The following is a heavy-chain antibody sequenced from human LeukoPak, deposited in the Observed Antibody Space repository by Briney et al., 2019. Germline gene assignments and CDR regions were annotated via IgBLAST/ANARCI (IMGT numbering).Heavy chain of an antibody. CDR2: IYHSGST. D-gene: IGHD3-22*01. CDR3: ARAYYYDSSGYSHLRSPFDY. CDR1: GYSISSGYY. J-gene: IGHJ4*02. V-gene: IGHV4-38-2*02. Sequence: PSETLSLTCTVSGYSISSGYYWGWIRQSPGKGLEWIGNIYHSGSTYYNPSLKGRVTISVDTSKNQFSLKLSSVTAADTAVYYCARAYYYDSSGYSHLRSPFDYWGQGTLVTVSS.